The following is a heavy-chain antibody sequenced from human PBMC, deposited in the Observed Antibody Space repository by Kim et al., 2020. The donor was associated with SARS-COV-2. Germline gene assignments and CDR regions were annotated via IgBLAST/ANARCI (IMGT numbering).Heavy chain of an antibody. D-gene: IGHD6-6*01. CDR3: ARCVLGGWFDP. J-gene: IGHJ5*02. CDR2: A. V-gene: IGHV1-69*01. Sequence: ATYAQKFPGRVTSTADESTSTAYMELSSLRSEDTAVYYCARCVLGGWFDPWGQGTLVTVSS.